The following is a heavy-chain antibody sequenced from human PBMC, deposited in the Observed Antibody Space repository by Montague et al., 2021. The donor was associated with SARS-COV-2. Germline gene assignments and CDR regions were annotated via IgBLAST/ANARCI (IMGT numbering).Heavy chain of an antibody. CDR1: GGSIRSSSHF. Sequence: SETLSLTCTVSGGSIRSSSHFWGWFRQPPGQRLEWIGTISYSGSTHYSPSLKSRVIISADTSKNQFSLNLRSVTAADTAVYFCGLGRGFAVGNHYYYSYGLDVWGQGTTVTVSS. D-gene: IGHD3-10*01. CDR2: ISYSGST. CDR3: GLGRGFAVGNHYYYSYGLDV. J-gene: IGHJ6*02. V-gene: IGHV4-39*07.